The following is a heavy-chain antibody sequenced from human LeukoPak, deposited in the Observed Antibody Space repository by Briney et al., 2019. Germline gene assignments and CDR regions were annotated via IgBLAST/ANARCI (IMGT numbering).Heavy chain of an antibody. V-gene: IGHV4-39*01. CDR3: AGTTVTTSGPLY. D-gene: IGHD4-17*01. J-gene: IGHJ4*02. Sequence: SETLSLTCTVSGGSISSYYWGWIRRPPGKGLEWIGSIYYSGSTSYNPSLKSRVTISVDTSKNQFSLKLSSVTAADTAVYYCAGTTVTTSGPLYWGQGTLVTVSS. CDR2: IYYSGST. CDR1: GGSISSYY.